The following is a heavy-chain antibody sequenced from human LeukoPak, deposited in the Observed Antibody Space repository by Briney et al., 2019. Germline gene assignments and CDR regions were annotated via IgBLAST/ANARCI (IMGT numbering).Heavy chain of an antibody. CDR2: IYYSGST. Sequence: SETLSLTCTVSGGSFSSGSYYWSWIRQPPGKGLEWIGYIYYSGSTNYNPSLKSRVTISVDTSKNQFSLKLSSVTAADTAVYYCARAGRLRLFDYWGQGTLVTVSS. D-gene: IGHD4-17*01. CDR1: GGSFSSGSYY. J-gene: IGHJ4*02. V-gene: IGHV4-61*01. CDR3: ARAGRLRLFDY.